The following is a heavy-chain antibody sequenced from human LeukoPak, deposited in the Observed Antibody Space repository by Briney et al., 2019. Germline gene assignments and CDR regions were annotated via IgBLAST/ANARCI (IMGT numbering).Heavy chain of an antibody. CDR3: AKILPDTVTADY. V-gene: IGHV3-30*18. CDR1: GFTFSSYG. D-gene: IGHD4-11*01. CDR2: ISYDGSNK. J-gene: IGHJ4*02. Sequence: GGSLRLSCAASGFTFSSYGMYWVRQAPGKGLEWVAVISYDGSNKYYADSVKGRFTISRDNSKNTMYLQMNSLRAEDTAVYYCAKILPDTVTADYWGQGTLVTVSS.